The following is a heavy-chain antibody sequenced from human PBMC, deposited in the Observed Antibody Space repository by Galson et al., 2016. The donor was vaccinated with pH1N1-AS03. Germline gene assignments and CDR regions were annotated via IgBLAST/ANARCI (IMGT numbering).Heavy chain of an antibody. CDR3: VTGNQNYFDY. V-gene: IGHV3-33*01. CDR2: IWNDGSLK. CDR1: GFTFRTFG. J-gene: IGHJ4*02. D-gene: IGHD2-8*02. Sequence: SLRLSCAASGFTFRTFGMHWARQAPGKGLEWVAVIWNDGSLKKYGDSVKGRFIISRDSSNNTVSLEMSSLRAEDTAVYYCVTGNQNYFDYWGQGTLVTVSS.